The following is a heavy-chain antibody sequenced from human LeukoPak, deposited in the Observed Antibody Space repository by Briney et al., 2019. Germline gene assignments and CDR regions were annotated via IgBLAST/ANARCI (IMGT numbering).Heavy chain of an antibody. CDR3: TTRRQDGW. CDR1: GFTFSDAW. Sequence: PGGSLRLSCVGSGFTFSDAWMSWVRQAPGKGLEWVGRIKSKSDDATIGYAAPVKGRFTISRDDSRNTLYLQMNSLKTEDTAVYYCTTRRQDGWWGQGTLVTVS. V-gene: IGHV3-15*01. D-gene: IGHD2-15*01. J-gene: IGHJ4*02. CDR2: IKSKSDDATI.